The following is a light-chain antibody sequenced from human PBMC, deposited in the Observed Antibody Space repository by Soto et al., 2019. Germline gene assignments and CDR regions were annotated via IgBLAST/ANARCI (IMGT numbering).Light chain of an antibody. CDR2: AAS. CDR3: QQWGNSPRVI. J-gene: IGKJ4*01. V-gene: IGKV3-20*01. Sequence: IVLTQSTGTLSLSPGERATLACRASQSVSISYLAWYQQKPGQAPRLLIYAASARTTGIPDRVSGSGSGTEFALTISGVEPEDSAVYYCQQWGNSPRVIFGGGTKVDIK. CDR1: QSVSISY.